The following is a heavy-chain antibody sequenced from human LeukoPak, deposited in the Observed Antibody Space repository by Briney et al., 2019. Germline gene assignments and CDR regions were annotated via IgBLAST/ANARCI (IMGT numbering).Heavy chain of an antibody. D-gene: IGHD3-3*01. CDR3: ARLGAGPTYYDFWSGYSSFYFDY. CDR1: GGSISSNNW. V-gene: IGHV4-4*02. CDR2: IYHSGSP. J-gene: IGHJ4*02. Sequence: SEALSLTCAVSGGSISSNNWWGWVRQPPGKGLEWIGEIYHSGSPNYNPSLKSRVTISVDTSKNQFSLKLSSVTAADTAVYYCARLGAGPTYYDFWSGYSSFYFDYWGQGTLVTVSS.